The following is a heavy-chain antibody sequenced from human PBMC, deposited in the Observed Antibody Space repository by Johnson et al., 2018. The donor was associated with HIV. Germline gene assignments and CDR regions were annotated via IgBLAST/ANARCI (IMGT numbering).Heavy chain of an antibody. Sequence: VQLVESGGGLVKPGGSLRLSCAASGFTFSNAWMSWVRQAPGKGLEWVGRIKSKTDGGTTDYAAPVKGRFTISRDDSKNTLYLQMNSLKTEDTAVYYCTTPNTVTYAFDIWGQGTMVTVSS. V-gene: IGHV3-15*01. D-gene: IGHD4-11*01. J-gene: IGHJ3*02. CDR1: GFTFSNAW. CDR2: IKSKTDGGTT. CDR3: TTPNTVTYAFDI.